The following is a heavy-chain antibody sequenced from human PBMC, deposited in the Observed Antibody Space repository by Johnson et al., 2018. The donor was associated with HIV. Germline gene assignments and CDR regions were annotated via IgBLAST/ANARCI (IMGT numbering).Heavy chain of an antibody. CDR2: SGGSDGSR. D-gene: IGHD6-13*01. J-gene: IGHJ3*02. CDR1: GFTVSSNE. CDR3: ARIAARGAFDI. Sequence: VQLVESGGGLVQPGGSLRLSCAASGFTVSSNEMRWVRQAPGKGLEWVSDSGGSDGSRNYVDSVKGRFTISRDNSKNTLYLQMNSLRAGDTAVYYCARIAARGAFDIWGQGTMVTVSS. V-gene: IGHV3-23*04.